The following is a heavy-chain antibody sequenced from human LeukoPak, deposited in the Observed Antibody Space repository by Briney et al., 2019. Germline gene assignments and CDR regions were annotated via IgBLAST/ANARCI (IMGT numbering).Heavy chain of an antibody. Sequence: PSETLSLTCTVSGSTFSSSTYYWGGIRQPPGKGLEWIGSIYYGAGTYCTPSLKSRVTMSVDTSKTQFCLKLSSVTAADTAVYYCARHAGGIAAAGTRPFDYWGQGTLVTVSS. CDR2: IYYGAGT. CDR3: ARHAGGIAAAGTRPFDY. V-gene: IGHV4-39*01. D-gene: IGHD6-13*01. CDR1: GSTFSSSTYY. J-gene: IGHJ4*02.